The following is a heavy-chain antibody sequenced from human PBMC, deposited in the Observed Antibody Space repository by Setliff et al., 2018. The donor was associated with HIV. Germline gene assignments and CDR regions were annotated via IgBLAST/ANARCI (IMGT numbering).Heavy chain of an antibody. CDR3: ARVKGLRVRNWNDRPNASDL. J-gene: IGHJ3*01. CDR1: GYTFTSYF. V-gene: IGHV1-46*01. CDR2: IYPSGGST. Sequence: ASVKVSCKASGYTFTSYFIQWVRQAPGQGLEWMGIIYPSGGSTTYTPKFQGRVTMTRDTSTSTVYMDLSGLRSDDTAVYYCARVKGLRVRNWNDRPNASDLWGQGTMVTVSS. D-gene: IGHD1-1*01.